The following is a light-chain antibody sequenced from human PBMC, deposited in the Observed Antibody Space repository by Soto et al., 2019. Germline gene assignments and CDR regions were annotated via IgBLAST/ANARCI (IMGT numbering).Light chain of an antibody. Sequence: DIQMTHSHSTLPASVGDRVTITSRASQSISNWLAWYQQKPGKAPKLLIYDASSLESGVPSMFSGSGSGTEFTLTISSLQPDDFATYYCQQYNSYSPWTFGQGTKVDI. CDR1: QSISNW. CDR2: DAS. J-gene: IGKJ1*01. V-gene: IGKV1-5*01. CDR3: QQYNSYSPWT.